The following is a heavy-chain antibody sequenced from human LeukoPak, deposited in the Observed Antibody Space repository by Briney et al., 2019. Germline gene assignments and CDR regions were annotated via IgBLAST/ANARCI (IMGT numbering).Heavy chain of an antibody. CDR1: GDSVNNYY. CDR3: ARQRGVSYYDAVDI. CDR2: IFHSGDT. V-gene: IGHV4-59*08. Sequence: SETLSLTCSVSGDSVNNYYWGWIRQPPGKGLEWIAYIFHSGDTNYNPSLKSRATISLDTSKNQFSLTLTSVTAADTAVYYCARQRGVSYYDAVDIWGQGTVVTVSS. J-gene: IGHJ3*02. D-gene: IGHD1-26*01.